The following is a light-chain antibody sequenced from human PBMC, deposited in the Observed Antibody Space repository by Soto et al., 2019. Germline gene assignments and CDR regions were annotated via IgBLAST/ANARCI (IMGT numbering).Light chain of an antibody. CDR2: EVS. CDR3: SSYTTIKTVV. J-gene: IGLJ2*01. V-gene: IGLV2-14*01. CDR1: SSDIGTYTY. Sequence: QSVLTQPASVSGSPGQSITISCTGTSSDIGTYTYVSWFQHHPGKAPKLIIFEVSNRPSGISDRFSGFKSANTAYLTISGVQPEDEADYHCSSYTTIKTVVFGGGTQLTVL.